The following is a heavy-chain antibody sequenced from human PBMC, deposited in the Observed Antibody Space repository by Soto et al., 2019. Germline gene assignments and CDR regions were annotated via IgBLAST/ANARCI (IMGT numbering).Heavy chain of an antibody. V-gene: IGHV3-48*03. CDR1: GFTFSNVE. D-gene: IGHD1-26*01. Sequence: PGGSLRLSCAGSGFTFSNVEMTWVRQAPGKGLEWISYITRNSRTIYYADSVKGRFTISRDNAENSLYLQMNSLRAEDTAVYYCAKEATKINNFDSWGQGTLVTVSS. J-gene: IGHJ4*02. CDR3: AKEATKINNFDS. CDR2: ITRNSRTI.